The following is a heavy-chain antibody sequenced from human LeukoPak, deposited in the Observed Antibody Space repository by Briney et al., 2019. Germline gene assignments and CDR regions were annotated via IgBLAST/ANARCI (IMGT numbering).Heavy chain of an antibody. D-gene: IGHD6-13*01. CDR1: GFTFSSYA. CDR2: ISYDGSNK. J-gene: IGHJ4*02. Sequence: GGSLSLSCAASGFTFSSYAMHWVRQAPGKGLEWVAVISYDGSNKYNADSVKGRFTMSRDNSKNTLYLQMNSLRAEDTAVYYCARDNHLVAAGYYFDYSGQGTLVTVSS. V-gene: IGHV3-30*04. CDR3: ARDNHLVAAGYYFDY.